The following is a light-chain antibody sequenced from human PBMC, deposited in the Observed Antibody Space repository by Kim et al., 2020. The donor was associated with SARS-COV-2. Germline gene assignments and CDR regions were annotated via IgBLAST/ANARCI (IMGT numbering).Light chain of an antibody. CDR2: AAS. CDR1: QGISNS. J-gene: IGKJ1*01. V-gene: IGKV1-27*01. Sequence: DIQMTQSPSSLSASVGDRVNITCRASQGISNSLAWFQQKPGKAPKVLIYAASTLQSGVPSRLSGSGSGTDFTLTISSLQPEDVATYYCQKYNAAPWTFGQGTKVDIK. CDR3: QKYNAAPWT.